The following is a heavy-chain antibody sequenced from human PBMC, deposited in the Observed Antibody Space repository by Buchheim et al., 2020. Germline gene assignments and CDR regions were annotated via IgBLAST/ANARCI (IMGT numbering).Heavy chain of an antibody. CDR1: GFTFSSYW. Sequence: EVQLVESGGGLVQPGGSLRLSCAASGFTFSSYWMSWVRQAPGKGLEWVANIKQDGSEKYYVDSVQGRFTISRHNAKNSLYLQMNSLRAEDTAVYYCARGGEYDILTRSPFDYWGQGTL. J-gene: IGHJ4*02. D-gene: IGHD3-9*01. CDR3: ARGGEYDILTRSPFDY. V-gene: IGHV3-7*01. CDR2: IKQDGSEK.